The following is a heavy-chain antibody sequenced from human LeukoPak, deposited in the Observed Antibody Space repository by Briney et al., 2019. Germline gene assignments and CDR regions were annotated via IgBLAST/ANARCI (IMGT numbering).Heavy chain of an antibody. J-gene: IGHJ4*02. V-gene: IGHV3-74*01. Sequence: GGSLRLSCAASGFTFSTYWMHWVRQAPGKGLAWVSRFNSDGRSAYYADSVKGRFTISRDNAKNTLYLQMNSLRAEDTAVYYCARGRYYLDSWGQGTLVTVSS. CDR2: FNSDGRSA. CDR3: ARGRYYLDS. D-gene: IGHD4-17*01. CDR1: GFTFSTYW.